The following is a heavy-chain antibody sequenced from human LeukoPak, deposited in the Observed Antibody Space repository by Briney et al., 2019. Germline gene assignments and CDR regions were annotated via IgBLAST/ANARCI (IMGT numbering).Heavy chain of an antibody. D-gene: IGHD3-22*01. V-gene: IGHV1-69*01. CDR3: ARGPDVSLGYDSSGYYPSDY. CDR1: GGTFSSYA. Sequence: SVKVSCKASGGTFSSYAISWVRQAPGQGLEWMGGVIPIFGTANYAQKFQGRVTITADESTSTAYMELSSLRSEDTAVYYCARGPDVSLGYDSSGYYPSDYWGQGTLVTVSS. CDR2: VIPIFGTA. J-gene: IGHJ4*02.